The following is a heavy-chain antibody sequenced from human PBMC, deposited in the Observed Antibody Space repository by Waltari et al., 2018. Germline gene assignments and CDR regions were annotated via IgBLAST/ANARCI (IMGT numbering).Heavy chain of an antibody. D-gene: IGHD2-2*01. CDR3: AKDRRVGPITQIPAGMDF. V-gene: IGHV3-23*03. CDR1: GFTFSNFA. J-gene: IGHJ4*02. Sequence: EVQLLESGGTLVQPGESLRLSCEASGFTFSNFAMTWVRQAPGKGLEWVSVIYSQGLTFYAESVKGRFTISRDNSKNRVFLHMNSLRPDDTAVYYCAKDRRVGPITQIPAGMDFWGQGTLVTVSS. CDR2: IYSQGLT.